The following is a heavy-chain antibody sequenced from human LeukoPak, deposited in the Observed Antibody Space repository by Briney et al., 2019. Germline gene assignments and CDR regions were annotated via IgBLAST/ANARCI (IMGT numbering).Heavy chain of an antibody. Sequence: GGSLRLSCAASGFPFSDYYMSWIRQAPGKGLEWVSYISSSGDTIYYADSVKGRFTISRDNAKNSVHLQMNSLRAEDTAVYYCASTITMVRGVILALGYWGQGTLVTVSS. CDR1: GFPFSDYY. CDR3: ASTITMVRGVILALGY. CDR2: ISSSGDTI. D-gene: IGHD3-10*01. J-gene: IGHJ4*02. V-gene: IGHV3-11*01.